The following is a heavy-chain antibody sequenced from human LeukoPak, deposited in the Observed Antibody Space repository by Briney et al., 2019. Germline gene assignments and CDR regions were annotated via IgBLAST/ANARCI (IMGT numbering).Heavy chain of an antibody. D-gene: IGHD3-3*01. CDR3: AAGVALDY. J-gene: IGHJ4*02. CDR2: ISKSGTTV. V-gene: IGHV3-11*01. CDR1: GLNFSVYY. Sequence: GGSLRLSCAASGLNFSVYYMTWIRQAPGNALEWLSHISKSGTTVYYADSVKGRFTISRDSAKNSLYLHMNSLRAEDTAVYYCAAGVALDYWGQGALVTVSS.